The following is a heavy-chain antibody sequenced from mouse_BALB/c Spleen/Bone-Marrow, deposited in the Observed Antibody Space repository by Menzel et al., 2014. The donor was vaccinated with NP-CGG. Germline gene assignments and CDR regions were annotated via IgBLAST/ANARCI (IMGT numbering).Heavy chain of an antibody. Sequence: EVNVVESGGGLVKPGGSLKLSCAASGFTFSDYYMYWVRQTPEKRLEWVATISDGGSYTYYPDSVKGRFTISRDNAKNNLYLQMSSLKSEDTAMYYCARDYDYDPAWFAYWGQGTLVTVSA. D-gene: IGHD2-4*01. CDR2: ISDGGSYT. J-gene: IGHJ3*01. CDR1: GFTFSDYY. V-gene: IGHV5-4*02. CDR3: ARDYDYDPAWFAY.